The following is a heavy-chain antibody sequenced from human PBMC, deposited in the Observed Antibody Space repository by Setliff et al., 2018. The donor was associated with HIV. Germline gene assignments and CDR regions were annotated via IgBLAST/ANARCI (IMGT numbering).Heavy chain of an antibody. Sequence: PGESLKISCAASGFTVSSNYMSWVRQAPGKGLEWVSVIYSGGSTYYADSVKGRFTISRDNSKNTLYLQMNSLRAEDTAVYYCAKAWGSGYPSFESALMFDVWGQGTLVTVSS. D-gene: IGHD3-3*01. CDR1: GFTVSSNY. V-gene: IGHV3-53*01. CDR3: AKAWGSGYPSFESALMFDV. CDR2: IYSGGST. J-gene: IGHJ4*02.